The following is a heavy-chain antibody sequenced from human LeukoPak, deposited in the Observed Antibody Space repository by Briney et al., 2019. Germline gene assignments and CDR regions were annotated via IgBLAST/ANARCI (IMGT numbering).Heavy chain of an antibody. V-gene: IGHV4-30-4*01. CDR1: GGSISSGDYY. D-gene: IGHD3-9*01. CDR3: ARVCRLTGYHYGMDV. Sequence: PSETLSLTCTVSGGSISSGDYYWSWSRQPPGKGLEWIGYIYYSGSTYYNPSLKSRVTISVDTSKNQFSLKLSSVTAADTAVYYCARVCRLTGYHYGMDVWGQGTTVTVSS. J-gene: IGHJ6*02. CDR2: IYYSGST.